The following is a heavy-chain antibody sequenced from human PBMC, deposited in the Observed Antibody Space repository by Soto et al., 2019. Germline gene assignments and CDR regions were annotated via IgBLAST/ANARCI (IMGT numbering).Heavy chain of an antibody. D-gene: IGHD1-26*01. V-gene: IGHV3-21*01. CDR3: AREGREGDYYYYYMDV. CDR2: ISSRSSYI. Sequence: EVQLVESGGGLVRPGGSLRLSCAASGFTLTTYNMNWVRQGPGKGLEWVSSISSRSSYIYYADSVKGRFTISRDNAKNSLYLQMNSLRAEDTAVYYCAREGREGDYYYYYMDVWGKGTTVTVSS. J-gene: IGHJ6*03. CDR1: GFTLTTYN.